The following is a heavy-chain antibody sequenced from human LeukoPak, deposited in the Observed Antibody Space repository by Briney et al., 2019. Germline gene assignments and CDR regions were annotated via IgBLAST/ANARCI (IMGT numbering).Heavy chain of an antibody. CDR1: GYTFTSYY. V-gene: IGHV1-46*01. CDR2: INPSGGST. D-gene: IGHD3-22*01. J-gene: IGHJ4*02. CDR3: ARDSSYYYDSSGYTYSDY. Sequence: ASVKVSCKASGYTFTSYYMHWVRQAPGQGLEWMGIINPSGGSTSYAQKFQGRVTMTRDTSTSTVYMELSSLRSEDTAVYYCARDSSYYYDSSGYTYSDYWGQGTLVTVSS.